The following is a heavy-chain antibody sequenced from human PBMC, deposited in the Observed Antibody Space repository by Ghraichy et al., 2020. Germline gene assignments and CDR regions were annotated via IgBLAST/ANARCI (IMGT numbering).Heavy chain of an antibody. CDR2: INPNSGGT. D-gene: IGHD4-23*01. CDR3: ARDPLNDYGGNNLYFDY. CDR1: GYTFTGYY. J-gene: IGHJ4*02. V-gene: IGHV1-2*02. Sequence: ASVKVSCKASGYTFTGYYMHWVRQAPGQGLEWMGWINPNSGGTNYAQKFQGRVTMTRDTSISTAYMELSRLRSDDTAVYYCARDPLNDYGGNNLYFDYWGQGTLVTVSS.